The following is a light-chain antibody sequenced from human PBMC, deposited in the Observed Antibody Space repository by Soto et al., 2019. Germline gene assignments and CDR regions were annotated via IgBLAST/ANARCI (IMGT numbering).Light chain of an antibody. V-gene: IGKV3-20*01. Sequence: DIVLTQSPGTLSLSPGERATLSCGASQSINSRSLAWYQQKPGQAPRLLIYDASSRATGIPDRFNASGSWKHFTLTISSLEPEDFGVYYCQQYVASPYTFGKGAKVDI. CDR2: DAS. CDR1: QSINSRS. J-gene: IGKJ2*01. CDR3: QQYVASPYT.